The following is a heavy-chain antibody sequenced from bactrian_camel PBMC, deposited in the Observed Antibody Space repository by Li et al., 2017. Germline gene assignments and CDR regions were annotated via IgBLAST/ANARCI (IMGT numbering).Heavy chain of an antibody. V-gene: IGHV3S35*01. CDR1: GFTFSGNA. J-gene: IGHJ4*01. CDR3: ATETATVTRFRFAH. CDR2: INSGGGTT. D-gene: IGHD3*01. Sequence: GGLVQPGGSLRLSCAASGFTFSGNAMSWVRQAPGKGLEWVSTINSGGGTTFYADSVKGRSTISRDNAQSTVYLQMNSLKSEDTALYYCATETATVTRFRFAHWGQGTQVTVS.